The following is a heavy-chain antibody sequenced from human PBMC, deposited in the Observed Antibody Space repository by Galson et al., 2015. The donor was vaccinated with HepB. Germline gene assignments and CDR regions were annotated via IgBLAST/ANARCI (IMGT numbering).Heavy chain of an antibody. V-gene: IGHV1-18*01. CDR2: ISAYNGNT. CDR3: ARGRAAGSGSYYFDY. J-gene: IGHJ4*02. D-gene: IGHD3-10*01. CDR1: GYTFTSYG. Sequence: SVKVSCKASGYTFTSYGISWVRQAPGQGLEWMGWISAYNGNTNYAQKLQGRVTMTTDTSTSTAYMELRSLRSDDTAVYYCARGRAAGSGSYYFDYWGQGTLVTVSS.